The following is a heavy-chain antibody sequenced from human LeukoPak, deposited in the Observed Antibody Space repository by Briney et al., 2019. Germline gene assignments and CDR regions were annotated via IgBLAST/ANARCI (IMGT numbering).Heavy chain of an antibody. Sequence: PGGSLRLPCAASGFTFRNYAMSWVRQAPGKGLEWVSAITGSGDYTDYADSVRGRFTISRDNSKNTLYLQMSSLRAEDTAVYYCAKRAQAMSGHSDYWGQGTLVTVSS. CDR3: AKRAQAMSGHSDY. J-gene: IGHJ4*02. CDR1: GFTFRNYA. CDR2: ITGSGDYT. V-gene: IGHV3-23*01.